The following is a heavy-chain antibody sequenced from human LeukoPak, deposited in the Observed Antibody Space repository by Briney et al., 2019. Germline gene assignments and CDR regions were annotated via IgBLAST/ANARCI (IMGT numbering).Heavy chain of an antibody. CDR1: GGSISSYY. Sequence: SETLSLTCTVSGGSISSYYWGWSRQPPGKGLEWIGSIYYSGSTYYNPSLKSRVTISVDTSKNQFSLKLGSVTAADTAVYYCARGSHSSAPRTFDYWGQGTLVTVSS. J-gene: IGHJ4*02. D-gene: IGHD3-22*01. V-gene: IGHV4-39*07. CDR2: IYYSGST. CDR3: ARGSHSSAPRTFDY.